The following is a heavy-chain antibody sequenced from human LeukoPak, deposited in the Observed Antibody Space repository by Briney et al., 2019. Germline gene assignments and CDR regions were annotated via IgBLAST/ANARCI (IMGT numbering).Heavy chain of an antibody. J-gene: IGHJ4*02. CDR2: IYYSVST. Sequence: SETLSLTCTVSGDSISNYYWSWIRQPPGKGLEWIGYIYYSVSTNYNPSLKSRVTISVDTSKNQFSLKLSSVTAADTAVYYCARSHGPYYFDYWGQGTLVTASS. V-gene: IGHV4-59*01. CDR1: GDSISNYY. CDR3: ARSHGPYYFDY.